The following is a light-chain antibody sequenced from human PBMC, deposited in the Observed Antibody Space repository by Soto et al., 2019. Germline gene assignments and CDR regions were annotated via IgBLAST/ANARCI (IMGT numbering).Light chain of an antibody. J-gene: IGKJ1*01. CDR2: DAS. Sequence: DIPMTQSPSTLSASLGDRVTITCRASRSIERWLAWYQQKPGKAPSLLIYDASTLETGVPSRFSGGGSGTEFTLTISSLQPHDNATDYCQHCDTYWAFGQGTKLEVE. CDR1: RSIERW. V-gene: IGKV1-5*01. CDR3: QHCDTYWA.